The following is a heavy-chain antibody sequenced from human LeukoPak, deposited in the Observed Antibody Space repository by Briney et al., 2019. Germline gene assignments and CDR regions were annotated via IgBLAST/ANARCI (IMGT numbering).Heavy chain of an antibody. CDR2: INHSGST. V-gene: IGHV4-34*01. CDR1: GGSFSGYY. CDR3: ASRRRLDAFDI. Sequence: SETLSLTCAVYGGSFSGYYWSWIRQPPGKGLEWIGEINHSGSTNYNPSLKSRVTISVDTSKNQFSLKLSSVTAADTAVYYCASRRRLDAFDIWGQGTMVTVSS. J-gene: IGHJ3*02.